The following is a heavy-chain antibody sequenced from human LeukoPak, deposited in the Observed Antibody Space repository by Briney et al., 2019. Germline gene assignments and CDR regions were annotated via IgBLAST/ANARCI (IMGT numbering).Heavy chain of an antibody. CDR1: GFTFSSYA. D-gene: IGHD3-3*01. V-gene: IGHV3-30*04. J-gene: IGHJ6*02. CDR3: ARGPYYDFWSGYYLYGMDV. CDR2: ISYDGSNK. Sequence: RGSLRLSCAASGFTFSSYAMHWVRQAPGKGLEWVAVISYDGSNKYYADSVKGRFTISRDNSKNTLYLQMNSLRAEDTAVYYCARGPYYDFWSGYYLYGMDVWGQGTTVTVSS.